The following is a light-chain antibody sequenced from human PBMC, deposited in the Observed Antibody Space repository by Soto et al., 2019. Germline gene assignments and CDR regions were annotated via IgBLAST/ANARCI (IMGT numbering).Light chain of an antibody. CDR1: QGISSS. CDR2: AAS. Sequence: DIQMTQSPSSLSASVGDRVTITCRASQGISSSLAWYQHKPGSAPKLLIYAASTLQSGVPSRFSGSGSGTDFTLTISSLQPEDFATYYCEKYDSVPWTFGRGTKVEIK. V-gene: IGKV1-27*01. CDR3: EKYDSVPWT. J-gene: IGKJ3*01.